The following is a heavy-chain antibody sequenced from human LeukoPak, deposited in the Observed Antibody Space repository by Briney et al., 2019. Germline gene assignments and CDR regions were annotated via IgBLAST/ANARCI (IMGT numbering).Heavy chain of an antibody. Sequence: GRSLRLSCAASGFTFSNYGMHWVRQAPGKGLEWVALISYDVRNKFYVDSVKGRFTISRDNSKNTLYLQMNSLRADDTAVYHCAKDGDRDGYNYADYWGQGTLVTVSS. CDR1: GFTFSNYG. CDR3: AKDGDRDGYNYADY. V-gene: IGHV3-30*18. CDR2: ISYDVRNK. D-gene: IGHD5-24*01. J-gene: IGHJ4*02.